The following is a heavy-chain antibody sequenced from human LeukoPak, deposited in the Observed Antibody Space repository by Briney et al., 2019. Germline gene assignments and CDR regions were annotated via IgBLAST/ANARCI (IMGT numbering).Heavy chain of an antibody. CDR2: ISGSVGST. CDR3: AKAPGATHFDY. J-gene: IGHJ4*02. CDR1: GFTFSSYA. V-gene: IGHV3-23*01. Sequence: PGGSLRLSCAASGFTFSSYAMSWVRQAPGKGLEWVSVISGSVGSTYYADSVKGRFTISRDNSENTLYLQMNSLGAEDTAVYYCAKAPGATHFDYWGQGTLVTVSS. D-gene: IGHD1-26*01.